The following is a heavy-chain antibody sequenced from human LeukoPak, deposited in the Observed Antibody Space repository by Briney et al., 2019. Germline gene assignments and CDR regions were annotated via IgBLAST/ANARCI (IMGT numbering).Heavy chain of an antibody. V-gene: IGHV1-69*05. J-gene: IGHJ4*02. CDR2: IIPIFGTA. D-gene: IGHD2-15*01. Sequence: SVKVSCXAFGGSFSNEAISWVRQAPGQGLEWMGGIIPIFGTANYAQKFQGRVTITTDESTTTAYMEVSSLRSEDTAVYYCGRKAGDCGGGSCYSIDYWSQGTLVTVSS. CDR1: GGSFSNEA. CDR3: GRKAGDCGGGSCYSIDY.